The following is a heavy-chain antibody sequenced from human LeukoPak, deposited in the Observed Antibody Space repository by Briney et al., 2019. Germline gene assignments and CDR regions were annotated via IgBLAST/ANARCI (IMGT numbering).Heavy chain of an antibody. CDR1: GYTFTGYY. D-gene: IGHD3-22*01. V-gene: IGHV1-2*02. CDR2: INPNSGGT. Sequence: ASVKVSCKASGYTFTGYYMHWVRQAPGQGLEWMGWINPNSGGTNYAQKFQGRVTMTRNTSISTAYMELSSLRSEDTAVYYCARVRMGRSGYYVWFDPWGQGTLVTVSS. CDR3: ARVRMGRSGYYVWFDP. J-gene: IGHJ5*02.